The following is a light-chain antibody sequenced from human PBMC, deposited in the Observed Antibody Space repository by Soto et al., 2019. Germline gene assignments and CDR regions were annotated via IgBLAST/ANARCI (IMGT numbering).Light chain of an antibody. V-gene: IGKV2-28*01. CDR2: LGS. J-gene: IGKJ2*01. CDR3: MQALQTPYT. Sequence: DIVMTQSPLSLPVTPGEPASISCRSSQSLLHSNGYNYLDWYLQKPGQSPQLLIYLGSNRASGVXDXCSGSGSGTDFTLKISRVEAEDVGIYYCMQALQTPYTFGQGTKLEIK. CDR1: QSLLHSNGYNY.